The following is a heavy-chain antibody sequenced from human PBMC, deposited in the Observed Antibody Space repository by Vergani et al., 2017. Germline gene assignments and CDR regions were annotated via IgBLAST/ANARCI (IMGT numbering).Heavy chain of an antibody. V-gene: IGHV3-30*03. CDR1: GFTFSSYG. CDR3: ARDPGRLWVATYPVT. J-gene: IGHJ5*02. D-gene: IGHD2-21*01. Sequence: QVQLVESGGGVVQPGRSLRLSCAASGFTFSSYGMHWVRQAPGKGLEWVAVISYDGSNKYYADSVKGRFTISRDNAKNSLYLQMNSLRAEDTAVYYCARDPGRLWVATYPVTWGQGTLVTVSS. CDR2: ISYDGSNK.